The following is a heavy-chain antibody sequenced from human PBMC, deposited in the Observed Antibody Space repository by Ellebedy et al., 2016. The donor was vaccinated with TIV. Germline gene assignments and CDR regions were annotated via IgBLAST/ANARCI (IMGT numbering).Heavy chain of an antibody. J-gene: IGHJ4*02. CDR3: ARRFGAGITGTIPPGY. V-gene: IGHV1-2*02. Sequence: ASVKVSCXASGYTFTSYGISWVRQAPGQGLEWMGWINPNSGGTNYAQKFQGRVTMTRDTSISTAYMELSRLRSDDTAVYYCARRFGAGITGTIPPGYWGQGTLVTVSS. D-gene: IGHD1-7*01. CDR1: GYTFTSYG. CDR2: INPNSGGT.